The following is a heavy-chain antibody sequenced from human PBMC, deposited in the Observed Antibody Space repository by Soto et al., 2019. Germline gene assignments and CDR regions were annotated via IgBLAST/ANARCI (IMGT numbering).Heavy chain of an antibody. CDR1: GGSISSYC. J-gene: IGHJ6*02. Sequence: TCTVSGGSISSYCWSWIRQPPGKGLEWMGWINPNSGGTNYAQKFQGWVTMTRDTSISTAYMELSRLRSDDTAVYYCARDSAFDVDTSKYGMDVWGQGTTLTVSS. CDR3: ARDSAFDVDTSKYGMDV. D-gene: IGHD5-18*01. V-gene: IGHV1-2*04. CDR2: INPNSGGT.